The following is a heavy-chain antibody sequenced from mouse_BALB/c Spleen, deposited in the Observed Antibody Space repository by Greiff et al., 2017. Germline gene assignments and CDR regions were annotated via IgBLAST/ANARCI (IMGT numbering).Heavy chain of an antibody. CDR3: ARREVYDGHYYAMDY. V-gene: IGHV1-14*01. CDR2: INPYNDGT. J-gene: IGHJ4*01. D-gene: IGHD2-3*01. Sequence: VQLQQSGPELVKPGASVKMSCKASGYTFTSYVMHWVKQKPGQGLEWIGYINPYNDGTKYNEKFKGKATLTSDKSSSTAYMELSSLTSEDSAVYYCARREVYDGHYYAMDYWGQGTSVTVSS. CDR1: GYTFTSYV.